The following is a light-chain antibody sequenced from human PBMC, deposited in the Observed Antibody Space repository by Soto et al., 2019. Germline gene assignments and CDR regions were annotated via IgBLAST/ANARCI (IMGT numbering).Light chain of an antibody. CDR1: NSNIGGHA. Sequence: QTVVTQPPSASGTPGQRVTISCSGSNSNIGGHAVNWYQHFPGTAPKLLMYNDNQRPSGVPDRFSGSRSGSSASLAISGLQSGDEADYYCAAWDDSLNNVLFGGGTKVTVL. V-gene: IGLV1-44*01. CDR3: AAWDDSLNNVL. CDR2: NDN. J-gene: IGLJ2*01.